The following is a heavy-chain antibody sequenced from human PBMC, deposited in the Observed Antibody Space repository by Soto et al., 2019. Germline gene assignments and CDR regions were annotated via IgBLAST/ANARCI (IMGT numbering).Heavy chain of an antibody. CDR1: GGTFSSYA. Sequence: QVQLVQSGAEVKKPGSSVKVSCKASGGTFSSYAISWVRQAPGQGLEWMGGIIPIFGTANYAQKFQGRVTITADESTSTAYMELSSLRSEDTAVYYCARVRELSLATMNRYYFDYWGQGTLVTVSS. V-gene: IGHV1-69*01. CDR2: IIPIFGTA. CDR3: ARVRELSLATMNRYYFDY. D-gene: IGHD3-16*02. J-gene: IGHJ4*02.